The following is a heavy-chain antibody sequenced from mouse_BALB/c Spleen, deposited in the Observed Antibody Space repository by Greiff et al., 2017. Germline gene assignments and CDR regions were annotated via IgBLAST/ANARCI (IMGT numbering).Heavy chain of an antibody. V-gene: IGHV10-1*02. CDR2: IRSKSNNYAT. Sequence: EVMLVESGGGLVQPKGSLKLSCAASGFTFNTYAMNWVRQAPGKGLEWVARIRSKSNNYATYYADSVKDRFTISRDDSQSMLYLQMNNLKTEDTAMYYCVRHDDYDGWFAYWGQGTLVTVSA. D-gene: IGHD2-4*01. J-gene: IGHJ3*01. CDR1: GFTFNTYA. CDR3: VRHDDYDGWFAY.